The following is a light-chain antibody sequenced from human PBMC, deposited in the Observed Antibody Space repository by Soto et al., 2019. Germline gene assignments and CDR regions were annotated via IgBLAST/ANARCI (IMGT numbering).Light chain of an antibody. CDR2: EVN. CDR3: SSYAGTYIHVV. CDR1: SSDVGAYNY. J-gene: IGLJ2*01. V-gene: IGLV2-8*01. Sequence: QSALTQPPAASGSPGQSVTISCTGTSSDVGAYNYVSWYQQHPGKAPTLMIYEVNKRPSGVPDRFSGSKSGNTASLTVSGLQPEDEAEYYCSSYAGTYIHVVFGGGTKLTVL.